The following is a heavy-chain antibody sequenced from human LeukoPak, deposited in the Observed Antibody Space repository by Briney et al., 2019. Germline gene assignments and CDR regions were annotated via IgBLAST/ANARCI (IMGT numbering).Heavy chain of an antibody. CDR3: ARNLYDSSGSMGIYTFDY. V-gene: IGHV4-59*01. CDR1: GGSIGTYY. J-gene: IGHJ4*02. CDR2: IYYSGST. Sequence: SETLSLTCTVSGGSIGTYYWSWIRQPPGKGLEWIGYIYYSGSTNCNPSLKSRVTISVDTSKNQFSLKLSSVTAADTAVYYCARNLYDSSGSMGIYTFDYWGQGTLVTVSS. D-gene: IGHD3-22*01.